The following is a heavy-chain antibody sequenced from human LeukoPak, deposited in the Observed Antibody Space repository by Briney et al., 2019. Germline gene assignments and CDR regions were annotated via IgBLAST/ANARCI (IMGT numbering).Heavy chain of an antibody. D-gene: IGHD2-15*01. CDR2: INQRGST. CDR1: GGSFSGYY. J-gene: IGHJ6*03. Sequence: SETLSLTRAVYGGSFSGYYWSWIRQPPGEWLEWKGEINQRGSTNYNPSLKSRVTISLATSKNQFSLKLSSVTAADPAVYYCARGPLDCSGGSCYGYYYYYYMDVWGKGTTVTVSS. V-gene: IGHV4-34*01. CDR3: ARGPLDCSGGSCYGYYYYYYMDV.